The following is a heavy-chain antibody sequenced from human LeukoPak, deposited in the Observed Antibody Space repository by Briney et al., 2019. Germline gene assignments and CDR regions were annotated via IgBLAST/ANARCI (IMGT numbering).Heavy chain of an antibody. Sequence: ASVTVSCTASGYTFTNYAVHWVRQAPGQRLEWMGWINAGNGNTKYSQKFQGRVTITRDTSASTSYMYLSSLRSGDTAVYYCASSEWELLLCHYWGQGTLVTVSS. CDR3: ASSEWELLLCHY. D-gene: IGHD1-26*01. CDR1: GYTFTNYA. CDR2: INAGNGNT. J-gene: IGHJ4*02. V-gene: IGHV1-3*01.